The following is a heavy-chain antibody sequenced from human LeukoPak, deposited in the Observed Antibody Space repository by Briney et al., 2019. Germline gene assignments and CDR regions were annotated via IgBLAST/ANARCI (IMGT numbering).Heavy chain of an antibody. J-gene: IGHJ4*02. CDR1: GGTFSSYA. CDR3: AKAFFSLFMTTVVTLDY. V-gene: IGHV1-69*04. Sequence: ASVKVSCKASGGTFSSYAISWVRQAPGQGLEWMGRIIPILGIANYAQKFQGRVTITADKSTSTAYMELSSLRAEDTAVYYCAKAFFSLFMTTVVTLDYWGQGTLVTVSS. D-gene: IGHD4-23*01. CDR2: IIPILGIA.